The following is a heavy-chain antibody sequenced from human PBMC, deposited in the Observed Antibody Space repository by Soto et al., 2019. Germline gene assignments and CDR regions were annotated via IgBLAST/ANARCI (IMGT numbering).Heavy chain of an antibody. CDR2: IDWDDDK. D-gene: IGHD3-3*01. V-gene: IGHV2-70*04. J-gene: IGHJ5*02. CDR3: ARSFFFDFWNAPNYVER. Sequence: SDPTLVNPTQTLTLTCTFSGFSLSTNGMRVSWIRQPPGKAVEWLARIDWDDDKFYSASLKNRLTISKDTSKNQVVLTMTNMDPGATATYYCARSFFFDFWNAPNYVERWGQGTLVTV. CDR1: GFSLSTNGMR.